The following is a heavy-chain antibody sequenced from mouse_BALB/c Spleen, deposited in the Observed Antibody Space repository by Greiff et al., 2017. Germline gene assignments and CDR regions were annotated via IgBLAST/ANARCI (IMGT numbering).Heavy chain of an antibody. Sequence: EVQRVESGGGLVQPGGSLKLSCAASGFTFSSYTMSWVRQTPEKRLEWVAYISNGGGSTYYPDTVKGRFTISRDNAKNTLYLQMSSLKSEDTAMYYCARSTGTGFDYWGQGTTLTVSS. D-gene: IGHD4-1*01. CDR1: GFTFSSYT. CDR2: ISNGGGST. CDR3: ARSTGTGFDY. V-gene: IGHV5-12-2*01. J-gene: IGHJ2*01.